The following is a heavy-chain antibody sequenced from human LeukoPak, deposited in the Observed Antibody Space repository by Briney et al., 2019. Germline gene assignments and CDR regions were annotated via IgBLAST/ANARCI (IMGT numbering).Heavy chain of an antibody. V-gene: IGHV3-7*01. D-gene: IGHD3-10*01. CDR2: IKEDGSEK. CDR1: GFTFSRYW. Sequence: GGSLRLSCAASGFTFSRYWMNWVRQAPGKGLEWVANIKEDGSEKYYVDSVKGRFTISIDNAEKSLYLQMNSLRAEDTAVYYCAWWGYGSGFANWFDPWGQGTLVTVSS. J-gene: IGHJ5*02. CDR3: AWWGYGSGFANWFDP.